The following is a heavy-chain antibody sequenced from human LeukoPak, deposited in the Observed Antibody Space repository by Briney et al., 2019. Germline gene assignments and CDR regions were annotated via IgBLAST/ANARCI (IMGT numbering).Heavy chain of an antibody. CDR2: IYYSGNT. CDR1: GGSISSSDYY. Sequence: SETLSLTCTVSGGSISSSDYYWAWIRQPPGKGLEWIGTIYYSGNTYYKPSLKSRVTISVDTSKNQFSLKVRSVTAADTAVYYCARVRTVTYWVDWGQGTLVTVSS. V-gene: IGHV4-39*07. J-gene: IGHJ4*02. D-gene: IGHD4-17*01. CDR3: ARVRTVTYWVD.